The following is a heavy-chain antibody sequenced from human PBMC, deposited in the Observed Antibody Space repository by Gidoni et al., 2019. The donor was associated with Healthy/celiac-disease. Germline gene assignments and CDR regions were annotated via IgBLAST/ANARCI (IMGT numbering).Heavy chain of an antibody. CDR1: GGSISSSSYY. V-gene: IGHV4-39*01. CDR2: IYYSGST. Sequence: QLQLPESGPGLVKPSETLSLTCTVSGGSISSSSYYWGWIRQPPGKGLEWIGSIYYSGSTYYNPSLKSRVTISVDTSKNQFSLKLSSVTAADTAVYYCARPQSIYSSGWYWDYWGQGTLVTVSS. CDR3: ARPQSIYSSGWYWDY. J-gene: IGHJ4*02. D-gene: IGHD6-19*01.